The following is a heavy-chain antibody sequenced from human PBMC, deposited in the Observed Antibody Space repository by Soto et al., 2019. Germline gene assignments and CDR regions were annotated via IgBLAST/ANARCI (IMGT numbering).Heavy chain of an antibody. J-gene: IGHJ3*01. CDR1: GYIFTEYG. V-gene: IGHV1-18*01. CDR2: ISTDNGDT. CDR3: ARVTLGA. Sequence: QVPLVQSGPEVKKPGAAVKVSCKASGYIFTEYGLSWVRQAPGQGLEWLGWISTDNGDTNYAQRLRGRVSMTTDTSTSTASMELRSLRSDDTATYYCARVTLGAWGQGTMVTVSS.